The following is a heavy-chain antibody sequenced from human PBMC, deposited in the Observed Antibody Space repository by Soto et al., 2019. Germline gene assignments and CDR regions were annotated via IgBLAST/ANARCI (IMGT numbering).Heavy chain of an antibody. J-gene: IGHJ3*02. CDR1: GFTFSTYA. Sequence: QVQLVESGGGVVQPGRSLRLSCAASGFTFSTYAMHWVRQAPGKGLDWVAVISYDGSNKYYADSVKGRFTISRDNSKNTLYLQMNSLRAEDTTVYYCARGGPYYYDSSDWGAFHIWCKGTMVTVSS. CDR2: ISYDGSNK. D-gene: IGHD3-22*01. CDR3: ARGGPYYYDSSDWGAFHI. V-gene: IGHV3-30-3*01.